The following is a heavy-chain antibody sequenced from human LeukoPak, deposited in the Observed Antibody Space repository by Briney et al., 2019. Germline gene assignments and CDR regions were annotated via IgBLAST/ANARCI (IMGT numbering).Heavy chain of an antibody. J-gene: IGHJ4*02. Sequence: GESLRLSCAASGFTFSSYSMNWVRQAPGKGLQWVSSISSSGSFVYSADSVKGRFTISRDNAKDSLYLQMNSLRAEDTAVYYYAREVVVGAAAGALDYWGQGTLVTVSS. CDR2: ISSSGSFV. CDR1: GFTFSSYS. CDR3: AREVVVGAAAGALDY. V-gene: IGHV3-21*01. D-gene: IGHD6-13*01.